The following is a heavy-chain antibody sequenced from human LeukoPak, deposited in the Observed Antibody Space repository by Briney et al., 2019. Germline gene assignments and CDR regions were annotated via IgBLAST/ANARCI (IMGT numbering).Heavy chain of an antibody. D-gene: IGHD3-22*01. CDR2: ISSSGSTI. Sequence: GGSLRLSCAASGFPFSDYYMTWIPQAPGKGLEWVSYISSSGSTIYYADSVKGRFTISRDNAKNSLYLQMNSLRAEDTAVYYCARVTYYYDSSGYYENLNQFDYWGQGTLVTVSS. CDR3: ARVTYYYDSSGYYENLNQFDY. V-gene: IGHV3-11*01. CDR1: GFPFSDYY. J-gene: IGHJ4*02.